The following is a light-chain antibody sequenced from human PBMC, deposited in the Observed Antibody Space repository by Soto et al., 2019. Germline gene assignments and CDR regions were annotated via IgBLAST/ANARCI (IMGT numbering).Light chain of an antibody. CDR1: SSDLGSYNL. J-gene: IGLJ1*01. CDR3: CSYAGSSTSYV. CDR2: EVT. V-gene: IGLV2-23*02. Sequence: QSALTQPASVSGSPGQSITISCTGTSSDLGSYNLVSWYQQHPGKAPKLMIYEVTKRPSGVSNRFSASKSGNTASLTISGLQAEDEADYYCCSYAGSSTSYVFGTGTKLTV.